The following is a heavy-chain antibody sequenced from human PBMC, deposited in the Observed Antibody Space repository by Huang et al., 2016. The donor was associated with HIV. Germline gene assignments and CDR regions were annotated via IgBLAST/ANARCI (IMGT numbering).Heavy chain of an antibody. CDR3: ARGIDY. V-gene: IGHV4-34*01. Sequence: QVQVQQWGAGLLKPSETLSLNCAVSDGSLSGSYLTWIRQSPGKGLEWIGEINQSGSTNYNPSLKSRVTMSVDTSKNHFSLQVKSLTAADTAVYYCARGIDYWGQGTLVIISS. CDR1: DGSLSGSY. J-gene: IGHJ4*02. CDR2: INQSGST.